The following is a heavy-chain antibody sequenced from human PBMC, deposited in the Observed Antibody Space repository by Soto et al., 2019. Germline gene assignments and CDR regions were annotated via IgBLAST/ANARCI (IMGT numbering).Heavy chain of an antibody. Sequence: EVQLVESGGGLVQPGGSLKLSCAASGFTFSDFTIHWVRQASGKGLDWVGRTRNRGHGYATEYAASVKGRFTISRDNSKNTAYLQMNSLKTDDTAVYYCTRHYPSGHSDYWGQGTLVTVSS. CDR1: GFTFSDFT. V-gene: IGHV3-73*02. CDR2: TRNRGHGYAT. CDR3: TRHYPSGHSDY. J-gene: IGHJ4*02.